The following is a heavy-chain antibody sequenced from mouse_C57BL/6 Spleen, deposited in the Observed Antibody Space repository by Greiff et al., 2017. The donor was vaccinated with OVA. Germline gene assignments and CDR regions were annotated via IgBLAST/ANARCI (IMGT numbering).Heavy chain of an antibody. D-gene: IGHD2-5*01. Sequence: EVQLQQSGAELVRPGASVKLSCTASGFNIKDDYMHWVKQRPEQGLEWIGWIDPENGDTEYASKFQGKATITADTSSNTAYLQLSSLTSEDTAVDYCTPFYSNYWFAYWGQGTLVTVSA. CDR2: IDPENGDT. V-gene: IGHV14-4*01. J-gene: IGHJ3*01. CDR3: TPFYSNYWFAY. CDR1: GFNIKDDY.